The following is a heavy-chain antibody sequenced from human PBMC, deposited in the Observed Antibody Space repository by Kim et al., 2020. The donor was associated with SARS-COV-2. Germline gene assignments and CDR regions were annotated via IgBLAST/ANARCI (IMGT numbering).Heavy chain of an antibody. CDR3: ARDRGYNTNWPVNAFDV. V-gene: IGHV3-30-3*01. J-gene: IGHJ3*01. CDR1: GFAFSSYA. CDR2: ITYDATNE. D-gene: IGHD1-20*01. Sequence: GGSLRLSCAASGFAFSSYAMHWVRQAPGTGLEWMSTITYDATNEYYAESVEGRFTVSRDNSENTLFLQMNSLRPEDTAVYYCARDRGYNTNWPVNAFDVWGQGTLVSVS.